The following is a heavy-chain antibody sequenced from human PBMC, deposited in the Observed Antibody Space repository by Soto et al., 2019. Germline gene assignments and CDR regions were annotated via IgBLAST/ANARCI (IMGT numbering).Heavy chain of an antibody. Sequence: GGSLRLSCAASGFTFSSYAMSWVRQAPGKGLEWVSAISGSGGSTYYADSVKGRFTISRANSKNTLYLQMNSLRAEDTAVYYCAKGDHDYGDYGGYYYYYYMDVWGKGTTVTVSS. V-gene: IGHV3-23*01. CDR3: AKGDHDYGDYGGYYYYYYMDV. J-gene: IGHJ6*03. CDR2: ISGSGGST. D-gene: IGHD4-17*01. CDR1: GFTFSSYA.